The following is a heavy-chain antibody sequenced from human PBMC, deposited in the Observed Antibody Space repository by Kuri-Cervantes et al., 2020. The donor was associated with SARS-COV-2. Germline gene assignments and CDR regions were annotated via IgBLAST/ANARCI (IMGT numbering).Heavy chain of an antibody. D-gene: IGHD3-16*02. CDR2: ISSSSSYI. CDR1: GFPFSSYS. J-gene: IGHJ4*02. Sequence: GGSLRLSCAASGFPFSSYSMNWVRQAPGKGLEWVSSISSSSSYIYYADSVKGRFTISRDNAKNSLYLQMNSLRAEDTAVYYCARDFDYVWGSYLDYWGQGTLVTVSS. V-gene: IGHV3-21*01. CDR3: ARDFDYVWGSYLDY.